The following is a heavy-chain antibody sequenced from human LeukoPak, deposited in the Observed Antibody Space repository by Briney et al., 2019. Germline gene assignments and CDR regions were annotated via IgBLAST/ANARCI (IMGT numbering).Heavy chain of an antibody. CDR3: ARARYCSSTSCYRILNWFDP. D-gene: IGHD2-2*01. V-gene: IGHV4-34*01. Sequence: SETLSLTCVVYGGSFSGYYWSWIRQPPGKGLEWIGEINHSGSTNYNPSLKSRVTISVDTSKNQFSLKLSSVTAADTAVYYCARARYCSSTSCYRILNWFDPWGQGTLDTVSS. J-gene: IGHJ5*02. CDR2: INHSGST. CDR1: GGSFSGYY.